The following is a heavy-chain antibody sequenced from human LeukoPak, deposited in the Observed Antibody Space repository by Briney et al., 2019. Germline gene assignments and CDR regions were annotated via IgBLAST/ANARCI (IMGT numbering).Heavy chain of an antibody. CDR1: GCSFPHYW. D-gene: IGHD1-14*01. CDR2: IYPADSDI. Sequence: GESLQISCSGSGCSFPHYWIGWVRQMPGKGLEWVAIIYPADSDIRYSPSFQGQVTISADTSTNTAYLQWSSLKASDTGLYFCARATLTPRHRGRPDAFDIWGQGTMVSVFS. J-gene: IGHJ3*02. CDR3: ARATLTPRHRGRPDAFDI. V-gene: IGHV5-51*01.